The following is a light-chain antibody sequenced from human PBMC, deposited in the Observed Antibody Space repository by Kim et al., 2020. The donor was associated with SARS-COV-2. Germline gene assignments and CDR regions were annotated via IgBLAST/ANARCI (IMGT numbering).Light chain of an antibody. CDR2: GKN. J-gene: IGLJ1*01. Sequence: SSELTQDPAVSVDLGQTVRITCQGDSLRSYYASWYQQKPGQAPVLVIYGKNNRPSGIPDRFSGSSSGNTASLTITGAQAEDEADYYCNSRDSSGNHPFGTGTKVTVL. V-gene: IGLV3-19*01. CDR3: NSRDSSGNHP. CDR1: SLRSYY.